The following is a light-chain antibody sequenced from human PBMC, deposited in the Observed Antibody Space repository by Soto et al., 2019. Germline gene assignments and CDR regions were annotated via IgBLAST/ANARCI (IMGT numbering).Light chain of an antibody. J-gene: IGLJ2*01. CDR3: SSVSSSTTPGL. CDR1: TIGVSGFTY. CDR2: EVS. V-gene: IGLV2-14*01. Sequence: QSVLAQPASVSGSPGQSISISCTGDTIGVSGFTYVSWYQQHPGRAPRLIIYEVSHRPSGISNRFSGSKSDKSATLTISGLQAEDEADYYCSSVSSSTTPGLFGGGTKLTVL.